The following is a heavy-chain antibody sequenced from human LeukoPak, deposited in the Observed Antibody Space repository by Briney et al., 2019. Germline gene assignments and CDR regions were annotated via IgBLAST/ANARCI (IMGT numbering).Heavy chain of an antibody. D-gene: IGHD1-26*01. CDR3: ARLYSGNDFDY. CDR2: IYYSGST. CDR1: GGSISSSSYY. Sequence: PSETLSLTCTVSGGSISSSSYYWGWIRQPPGKGLEWIGSIYYSGSTNYNPSLKSRVTISVDTSKNQFSLKLSSVTAADTAVYYCARLYSGNDFDYWGQGTLVTVSS. J-gene: IGHJ4*02. V-gene: IGHV4-39*07.